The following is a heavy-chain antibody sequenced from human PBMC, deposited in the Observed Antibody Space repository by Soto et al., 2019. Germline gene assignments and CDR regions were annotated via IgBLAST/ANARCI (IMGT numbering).Heavy chain of an antibody. J-gene: IGHJ6*02. CDR2: MNPNSRNT. CDR1: GYTFTSYD. CDR3: ARGNYWVYNYGMDV. D-gene: IGHD2-8*02. V-gene: IGHV1-8*01. Sequence: SVKVSCKASGYTFTSYDINWVRQATGQGLEWMGWMNPNSRNTCYAQKFQGRVTMTSNTSISTAYMELSSLRSEDTAVYSCARGNYWVYNYGMDVWGQGTQVTVSS.